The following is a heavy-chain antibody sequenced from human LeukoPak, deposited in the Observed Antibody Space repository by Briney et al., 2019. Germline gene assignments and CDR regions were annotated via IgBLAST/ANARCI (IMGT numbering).Heavy chain of an antibody. Sequence: PSETLSLTCAVYGGSFSGYYWSGIRQPPGKGLEWIGEINHSGSTNYNPSLKSRVTISVDTSKNQFSLKLSSVTAADTAVYYCARGRNSDYVWGSYRSDYWGQGTLVTVSS. CDR1: GGSFSGYY. CDR2: INHSGST. J-gene: IGHJ4*02. CDR3: ARGRNSDYVWGSYRSDY. V-gene: IGHV4-34*01. D-gene: IGHD3-16*02.